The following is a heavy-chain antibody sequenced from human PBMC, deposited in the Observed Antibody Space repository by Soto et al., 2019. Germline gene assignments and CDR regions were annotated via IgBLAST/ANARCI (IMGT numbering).Heavy chain of an antibody. Sequence: VHLVESGGGLVQPGGSLRLSCAASGFTFSSYAMSWVRQAPGKGLEWVSAISDSGGSTYYADSMKGRFTISRDNSRNTLNLQMNSLRAEDTARYYCAKDLTSTSRTPELWGQGTLVTVSS. D-gene: IGHD2-2*01. V-gene: IGHV3-23*04. J-gene: IGHJ4*02. CDR2: ISDSGGST. CDR3: AKDLTSTSRTPEL. CDR1: GFTFSSYA.